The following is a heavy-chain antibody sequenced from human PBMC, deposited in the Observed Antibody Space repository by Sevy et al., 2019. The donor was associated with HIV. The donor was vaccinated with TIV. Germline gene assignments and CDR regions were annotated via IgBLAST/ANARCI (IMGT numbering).Heavy chain of an antibody. J-gene: IGHJ5*02. CDR3: VRTYYYASGSLNWFDP. V-gene: IGHV2-70*11. CDR1: GFALNTPGMC. D-gene: IGHD3-10*01. CDR2: IDWDDDK. Sequence: SGPTLVRPTQTLTLTCTFSGFALNTPGMCVSWIRQPPGRALEWLARIDWDDDKYYSTSLKTRLTVSKDTSKNLVVLTMTNMDPMDTATYYCVRTYYYASGSLNWFDPWGQGTLVTVSS.